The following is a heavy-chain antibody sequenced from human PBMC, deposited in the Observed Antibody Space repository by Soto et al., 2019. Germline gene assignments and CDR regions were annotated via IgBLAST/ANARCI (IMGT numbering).Heavy chain of an antibody. CDR3: ARSGNITMVRGVIPYNYYYYYGMDV. V-gene: IGHV1-69*13. CDR1: GGTFSSYA. CDR2: IIPIFGTA. Sequence: AAVKVSCKASGGTFSSYAISWVRQAPGQGLQWMGWIIPIFGTANYAQKFQGRVTITADESTSTAYMELSSLRSEDTAVYYCARSGNITMVRGVIPYNYYYYYGMDVWGQGTTVTVSS. J-gene: IGHJ6*02. D-gene: IGHD3-10*01.